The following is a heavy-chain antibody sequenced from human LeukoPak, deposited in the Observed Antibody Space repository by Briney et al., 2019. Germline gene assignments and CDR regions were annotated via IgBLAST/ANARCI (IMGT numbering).Heavy chain of an antibody. CDR1: GYTFTGYY. J-gene: IGHJ6*03. V-gene: IGHV1-2*02. D-gene: IGHD2-15*01. CDR3: ARGYCSGGSCYLYYYYYYMDV. CDR2: INPNSDGT. Sequence: ASVKVSCKASGYTFTGYYMHWVRQAPGQGLEWMGWINPNSDGTNYAQKFQGRVTMTRDTSISTAYMELSRLRSDDTAVYYCARGYCSGGSCYLYYYYYYMDVWGKGTTVTVSS.